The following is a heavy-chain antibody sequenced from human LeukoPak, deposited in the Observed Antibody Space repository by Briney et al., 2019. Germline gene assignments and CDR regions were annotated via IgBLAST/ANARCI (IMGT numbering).Heavy chain of an antibody. Sequence: SETLSLTCTVSGGSISSYYWSWIRQPPGKGLEWIGYIYYSGSTNYNPSLKSRVTISVDTSKNQFSLKLSSVTAADTAVYYCARQKEHPKINRFDDWGQGTLVTVSS. CDR1: GGSISSYY. V-gene: IGHV4-59*08. CDR2: IYYSGST. D-gene: IGHD1-14*01. CDR3: ARQKEHPKINRFDD. J-gene: IGHJ4*02.